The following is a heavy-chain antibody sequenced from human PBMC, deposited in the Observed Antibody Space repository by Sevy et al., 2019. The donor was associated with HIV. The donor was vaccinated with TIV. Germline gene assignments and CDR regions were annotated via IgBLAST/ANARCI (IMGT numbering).Heavy chain of an antibody. J-gene: IGHJ6*02. D-gene: IGHD6-19*01. V-gene: IGHV3-33*01. Sequence: GGSLRLSCAASGFTFSSYGMHWVRQAPGKGLEWVAVIWYDGSNKYYADSVKGRFTISRDNSTNTLYLQMNSLRAEDTAVYYCARGAVADCMDVWGQGTTVTVSS. CDR2: IWYDGSNK. CDR1: GFTFSSYG. CDR3: ARGAVADCMDV.